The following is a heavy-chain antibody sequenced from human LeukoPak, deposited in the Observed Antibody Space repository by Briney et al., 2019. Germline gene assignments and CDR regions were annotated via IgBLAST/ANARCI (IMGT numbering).Heavy chain of an antibody. V-gene: IGHV4-4*07. Sequence: SETLSLTCTVSGGSISNYYWSWLRQPAGKGLEWIRRIYGSGKTNHNPSLKSRVTMSVDTSKNQFSLKLSSVTAADTAVYYCARDRGDYGSSDYWGQGTLVTVSS. CDR1: GGSISNYY. J-gene: IGHJ4*02. CDR3: ARDRGDYGSSDY. CDR2: IYGSGKT. D-gene: IGHD2-21*02.